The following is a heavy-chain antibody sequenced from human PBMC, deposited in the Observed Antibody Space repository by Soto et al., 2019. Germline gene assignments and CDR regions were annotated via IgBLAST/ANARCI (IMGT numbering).Heavy chain of an antibody. D-gene: IGHD5-18*01. CDR1: GFTFSSYW. V-gene: IGHV3-74*01. Sequence: EVQLVESGGGLVQPGGSLRLSCAASGFTFSSYWMHWVRQGPGKGLVWVSRINGDGSNTNYADSMRGRFTISRDNAKNTVYLQMNSLRDEDTAVYYCARGIRNYYGTDVWGQGTTVTVSS. J-gene: IGHJ6*02. CDR2: INGDGSNT. CDR3: ARGIRNYYGTDV.